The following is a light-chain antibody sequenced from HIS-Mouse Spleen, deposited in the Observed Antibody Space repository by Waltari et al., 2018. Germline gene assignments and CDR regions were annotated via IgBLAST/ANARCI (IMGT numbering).Light chain of an antibody. J-gene: IGLJ2*01. CDR3: YSTDSSGNHRV. Sequence: SYGLTQPPSVSASPGPTARITCYGDALHKQDAYWYQQKSVQAPVLVIYEDSKRPSGIPERFSGSSSGTMATLTISGAQVEDEADYYCYSTDSSGNHRVFGGGTKPTVL. V-gene: IGLV3-10*01. CDR2: EDS. CDR1: ALHKQD.